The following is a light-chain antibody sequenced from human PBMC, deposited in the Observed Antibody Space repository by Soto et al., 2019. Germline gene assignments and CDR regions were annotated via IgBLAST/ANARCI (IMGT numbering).Light chain of an antibody. J-gene: IGKJ1*01. Sequence: DIVFTQSPVTLSLSPGERATLSCRASQSVSSSYLAWYQQKPGQAPRLLIYGASSRATGIPDRFSGSGSGTDFTLTISRLEPEDFAVYYCQQYGSSSWTFGQGTKVDIK. CDR3: QQYGSSSWT. CDR2: GAS. CDR1: QSVSSSY. V-gene: IGKV3-20*01.